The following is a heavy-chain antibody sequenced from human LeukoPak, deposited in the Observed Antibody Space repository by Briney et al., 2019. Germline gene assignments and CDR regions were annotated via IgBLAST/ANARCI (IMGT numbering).Heavy chain of an antibody. J-gene: IGHJ6*02. CDR1: GFTFSRYS. Sequence: GGSLRLSCAASGFTFSRYSMNWVRQAPGKGLEWVAIISYDGSDKYYADSVRGRLTISRDNSKNTLYLQLNSLRAEDTAVYYCAKGHQHYYDGSGYYFYGLDVWGQGTTVTVSS. V-gene: IGHV3-30*18. D-gene: IGHD3-22*01. CDR2: ISYDGSDK. CDR3: AKGHQHYYDGSGYYFYGLDV.